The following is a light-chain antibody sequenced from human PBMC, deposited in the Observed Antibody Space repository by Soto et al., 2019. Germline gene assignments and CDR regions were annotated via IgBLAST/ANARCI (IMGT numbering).Light chain of an antibody. CDR1: QSVSSN. J-gene: IGKJ5*01. CDR3: QQYIKWPIT. CDR2: DAS. Sequence: EIVMTQSPGTLSVSPGERATLSCRASQSVSSNLAWYQQKPGQAPRLLISDASTRATGIPARFSGSGSGTEFTLTVSSMQSEDFAFYYCQQYIKWPITFGQGTRLEIK. V-gene: IGKV3-15*01.